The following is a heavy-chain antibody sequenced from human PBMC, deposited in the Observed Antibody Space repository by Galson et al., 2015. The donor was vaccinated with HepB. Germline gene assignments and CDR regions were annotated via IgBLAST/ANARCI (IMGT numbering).Heavy chain of an antibody. CDR2: INHSGST. CDR1: GGSFSDYY. CDR3: QRHQNYCSGTSCYYFDY. J-gene: IGHJ4*02. Sequence: SLTCGVYGGSFSDYYWSWIRQPPGKGLEWIGEINHSGSTSYNPSLKSRVTISVDTSKNQFSLKLTSVTAADTAVYYCQRHQNYCSGTSCYYFDYWGQGTLVTVSS. V-gene: IGHV4-34*01. D-gene: IGHD2-2*01.